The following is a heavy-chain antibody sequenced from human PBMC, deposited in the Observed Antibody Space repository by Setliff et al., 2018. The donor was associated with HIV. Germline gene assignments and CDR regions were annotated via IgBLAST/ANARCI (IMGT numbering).Heavy chain of an antibody. V-gene: IGHV3-48*03. CDR1: GFTFKNYE. CDR3: AKDHGLVSLGEFDY. D-gene: IGHD3-16*01. J-gene: IGHJ4*02. Sequence: GGSLRLSCGASGFTFKNYEMNWVRQAPGKGLEWISYISSSGSTIYYADSVKGRFIISRDNAKNSLYLQMNSLRAEDTAFYYCAKDHGLVSLGEFDYWGQGTLVTVS. CDR2: ISSSGSTI.